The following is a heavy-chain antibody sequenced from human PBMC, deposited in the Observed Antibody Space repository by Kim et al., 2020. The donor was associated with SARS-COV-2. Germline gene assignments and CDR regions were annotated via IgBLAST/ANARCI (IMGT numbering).Heavy chain of an antibody. V-gene: IGHV4-34*01. Sequence: SETLSLTCAVYGGSFSGYYWSWIRQPPGKGLEWIGEINHSGSTNYNPSLKSRVTISVDTSKNQFSLKLSSVTAADTAVYYCARVRFLEWLSYYYYYGMDV. CDR2: INHSGST. CDR1: GGSFSGYY. CDR3: ARVRFLEWLSYYYYYGMDV. D-gene: IGHD3-3*01. J-gene: IGHJ6*01.